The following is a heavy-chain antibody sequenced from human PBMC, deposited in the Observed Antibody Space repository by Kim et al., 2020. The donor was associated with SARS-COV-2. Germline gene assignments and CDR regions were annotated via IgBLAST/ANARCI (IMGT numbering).Heavy chain of an antibody. CDR1: GGSISSSDYY. CDR2: IYYSGNT. V-gene: IGHV4-39*01. J-gene: IGHJ2*01. CDR3: ARHCRNWYFDL. Sequence: SETLSLTCSVSGGSISSSDYYWGWIRQPPGKGLEWIATIYYSGNTYYNPSLKGRVTISVDTSKKQFSLRLSSVAAADAAVYYCARHCRNWYFDLWGRGTLVTVSS.